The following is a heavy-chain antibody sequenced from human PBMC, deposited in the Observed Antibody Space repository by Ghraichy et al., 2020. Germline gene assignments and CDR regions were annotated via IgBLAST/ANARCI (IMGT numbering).Heavy chain of an antibody. V-gene: IGHV1-3*03. Sequence: ASVKVSCKASGYGFTGYAIHWVRQAPGQRLEWLGWINAGNGDTEYSHDFQGRVNITRDTSATTAYMELSSLRSEDMAVYYCARGGVTGPWGYFDSWGQGTLVPVSS. D-gene: IGHD2-21*02. CDR2: INAGNGDT. CDR3: ARGGVTGPWGYFDS. J-gene: IGHJ4*02. CDR1: GYGFTGYA.